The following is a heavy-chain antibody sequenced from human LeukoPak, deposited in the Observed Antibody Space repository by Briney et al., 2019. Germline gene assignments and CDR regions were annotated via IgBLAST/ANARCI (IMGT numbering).Heavy chain of an antibody. D-gene: IGHD6-13*01. Sequence: SETLSLTCTVSGGSISGSSYYWGWIRQPPGKGLEWIGSIYYSGSTYYNPSLKSRVTISVDTSKNQFSLKLSSVTAADTAVYYCARVLYSSSLDPWGQGTLVTVSS. V-gene: IGHV4-39*07. J-gene: IGHJ5*02. CDR1: GGSISGSSYY. CDR2: IYYSGST. CDR3: ARVLYSSSLDP.